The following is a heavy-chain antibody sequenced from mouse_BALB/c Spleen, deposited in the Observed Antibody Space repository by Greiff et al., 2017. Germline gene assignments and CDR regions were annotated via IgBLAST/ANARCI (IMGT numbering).Heavy chain of an antibody. CDR2: ISYSGST. Sequence: DVKLQESGPGLVKPSQSLSLTCTVTGYSITSDYAWNWIRQFPGNKLEWMGYISYSGSTSYNPSLKSRISITRDTSKNQFFLQLNSVTTEDTATYYCASYRYDDGSYYFDYWGQGTTLTVSS. J-gene: IGHJ2*01. CDR1: GYSITSDYA. D-gene: IGHD2-14*01. V-gene: IGHV3-2*02. CDR3: ASYRYDDGSYYFDY.